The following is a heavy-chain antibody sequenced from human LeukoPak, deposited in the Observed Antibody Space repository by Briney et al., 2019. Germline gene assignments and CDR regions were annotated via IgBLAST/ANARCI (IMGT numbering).Heavy chain of an antibody. CDR1: GYTFTDYY. J-gene: IGHJ6*02. D-gene: IGHD2-15*01. CDR3: ARDIRAASLGYYYGMDV. V-gene: IGHV1-2*02. Sequence: ASVKVSCKASGYTFTDYYIHWVRQAPGQGLEWMGWINPNSGGTNYAQKFQGRVTMTRDTSISTAYMDLSRLTPDDTAVYYCARDIRAASLGYYYGMDVWGQGTTVTVSS. CDR2: INPNSGGT.